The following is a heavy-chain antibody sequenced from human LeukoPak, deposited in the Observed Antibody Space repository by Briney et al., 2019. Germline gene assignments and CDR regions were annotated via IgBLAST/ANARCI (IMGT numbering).Heavy chain of an antibody. CDR3: ARGRIAVAGFGY. J-gene: IGHJ4*02. D-gene: IGHD6-19*01. CDR2: INHSGST. Sequence: SETLSLTCAVYGGSFSGYYWSWIRQPPGKGLEWIGEINHSGSTNYNPSLKSRVTISVDTSKNQFSLKLSSVTAADTAVYCCARGRIAVAGFGYWGQGTLVTVSS. CDR1: GGSFSGYY. V-gene: IGHV4-34*01.